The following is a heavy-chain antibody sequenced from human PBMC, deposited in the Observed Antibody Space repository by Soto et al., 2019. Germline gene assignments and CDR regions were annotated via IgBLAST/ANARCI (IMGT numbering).Heavy chain of an antibody. Sequence: QVQLQESGPGLVKPSQTLSLTCTVSGGSISSGDYYWSWIRQPPGKGLEWIGYIYYSGSTYYNPSLKSRVTISVDTSKNQFSLKLSSVTAADTAVYYCARGRYDILTLGHYYYYGMDVWGQGTTVTVSS. CDR1: GGSISSGDYY. D-gene: IGHD3-9*01. J-gene: IGHJ6*02. V-gene: IGHV4-30-4*01. CDR3: ARGRYDILTLGHYYYYGMDV. CDR2: IYYSGST.